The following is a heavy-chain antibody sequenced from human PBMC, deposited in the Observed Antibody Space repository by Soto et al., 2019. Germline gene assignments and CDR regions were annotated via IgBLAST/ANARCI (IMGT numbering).Heavy chain of an antibody. CDR1: GYTFTSYG. CDR3: ARASRNYYDSSGYLYYFDY. D-gene: IGHD3-22*01. CDR2: ISAYNGNT. V-gene: IGHV1-18*01. J-gene: IGHJ4*02. Sequence: ASVKVSCKASGYTFTSYGISWVRQAPGQGLEWMGWISAYNGNTNYAQKLQGRVTMTTDTSTSTAYMELRSLRSEDTAVYYCARASRNYYDSSGYLYYFDYWGQGTLVTVSS.